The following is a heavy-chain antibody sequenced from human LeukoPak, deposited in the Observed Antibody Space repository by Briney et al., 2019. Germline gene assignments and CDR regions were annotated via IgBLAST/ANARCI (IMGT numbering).Heavy chain of an antibody. J-gene: IGHJ4*02. CDR2: IYPGDSDT. D-gene: IGHD3-9*01. V-gene: IGHV5-51*01. Sequence: GESLKISCKGSGYSFTSYWIGWVRQMPGKGLEWMGIIYPGDSDTRYSPSFQGQVTISADNSISTAYLQWSSLKASDTAMYYCARLGYDILTGYTYYFDYWGQGTLVTVSS. CDR1: GYSFTSYW. CDR3: ARLGYDILTGYTYYFDY.